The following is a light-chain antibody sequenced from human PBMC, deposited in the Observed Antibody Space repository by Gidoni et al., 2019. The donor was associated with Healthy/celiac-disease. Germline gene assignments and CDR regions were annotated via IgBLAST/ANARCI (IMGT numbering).Light chain of an antibody. CDR1: SSDVGGYNY. CDR3: CSYAGSVV. CDR2: DVS. J-gene: IGLJ2*01. V-gene: IGLV2-11*01. Sequence: QSALTQPRSVSGSPGQSGPISCTGTSSDVGGYNYVSWYQQHPGKAPKLMIYDVSKRPSGVPDRFSGSKSGNTASLTISGLQAEDEADYYCCSYAGSVVFGGGTKLTVL.